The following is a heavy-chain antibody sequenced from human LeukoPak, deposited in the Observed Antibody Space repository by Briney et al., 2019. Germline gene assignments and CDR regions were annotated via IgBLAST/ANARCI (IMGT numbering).Heavy chain of an antibody. V-gene: IGHV4-39*07. CDR2: IYYSGST. CDR1: GGSISSSSYY. Sequence: SETLSLTCTVSGGSISSSSYYWGWIRQPPGKGLEWIGSIYYSGSTYYNPSLKSRVTISVDTSKNQFSLKLSSVTAADTAVYYCATSPYIAVAGYYFDYWGQGTLVTVSS. J-gene: IGHJ4*02. CDR3: ATSPYIAVAGYYFDY. D-gene: IGHD6-19*01.